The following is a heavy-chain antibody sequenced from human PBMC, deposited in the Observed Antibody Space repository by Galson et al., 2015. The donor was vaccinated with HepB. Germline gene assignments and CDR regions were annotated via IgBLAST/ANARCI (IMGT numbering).Heavy chain of an antibody. CDR1: GFTFSSYW. Sequence: SLRLSCAASGFTFSSYWMNWVRQAPGKGLEWVARIKPDGSQTWYMNSVKGRFTISRDDAKNTLSLQMNSLRDEDTAVYFCARNNAPAYWGQGTLVTVSS. CDR2: IKPDGSQT. D-gene: IGHD1/OR15-1a*01. V-gene: IGHV3-7*03. CDR3: ARNNAPAY. J-gene: IGHJ4*02.